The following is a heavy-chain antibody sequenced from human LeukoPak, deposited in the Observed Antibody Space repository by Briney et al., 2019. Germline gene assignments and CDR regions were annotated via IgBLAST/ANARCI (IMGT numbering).Heavy chain of an antibody. V-gene: IGHV3-15*01. Sequence: PGGSLRLSCAASGFTFSNAWMSWVRQAPGKGLEWVGRIKSKTDGGTTDYAAPVKGRFTISGDDSKNTLYLQMNSLKTEDTAVYYCTATMVRGVMYYWGQGTLVTVSS. D-gene: IGHD3-10*01. CDR1: GFTFSNAW. CDR3: TATMVRGVMYY. J-gene: IGHJ4*02. CDR2: IKSKTDGGTT.